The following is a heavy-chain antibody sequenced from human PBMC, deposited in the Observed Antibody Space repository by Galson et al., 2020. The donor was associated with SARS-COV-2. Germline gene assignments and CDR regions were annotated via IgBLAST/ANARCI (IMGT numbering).Heavy chain of an antibody. CDR2: ITGYNDNT. J-gene: IGHJ4*02. Sequence: ASVKVSCKASGYTFTSYGISWVRQAPGQRLEGKGWITGYNDNTKYAQNLQGRVTMTTNTSTATPYKEVRTLRTDHTAVFYCPRTDKSPDKSTAKASMELSSLQSDDPAVFYCARTDTIGYYYGSGTEPLLDYWGQGTLVNVAS. CDR1: GYTFTSYG. CDR3: PRTDKSPDKSTAKASMELSSLQSDDPAVFYCARTDTIGYYYGSGTEPLLDY. V-gene: IGHV1-18*01. D-gene: IGHD3-10*01.